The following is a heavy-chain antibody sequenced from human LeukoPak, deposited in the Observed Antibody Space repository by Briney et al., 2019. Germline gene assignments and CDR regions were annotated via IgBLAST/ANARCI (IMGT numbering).Heavy chain of an antibody. Sequence: GGSLRLSCAASGFTLRSYAMSWVRQAPGKGLEWVSSITGGGGSTYCADSVKGRFTISRDDSKNTLCLQMNSLRAEDTAVYYCAKSAAVTTAWFDPWGQGTLLTVSS. CDR2: ITGGGGST. V-gene: IGHV3-23*01. CDR1: GFTLRSYA. D-gene: IGHD4-17*01. J-gene: IGHJ5*02. CDR3: AKSAAVTTAWFDP.